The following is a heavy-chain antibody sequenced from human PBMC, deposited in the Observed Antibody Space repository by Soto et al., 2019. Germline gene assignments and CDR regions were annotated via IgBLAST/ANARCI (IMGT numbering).Heavy chain of an antibody. D-gene: IGHD3-16*01. Sequence: QVQLVQSGDEVKKPGASVKVSCKASGYIFVNYGIAWVRQAPRQGLEWMGWISPYTGNTHAASKVQGRLTMTTDTSTSPAYMDLGSLTSDDTAVYYCVMVDNYVTPTPQDVWGQGTTVTVSS. CDR2: ISPYTGNT. CDR1: GYIFVNYG. J-gene: IGHJ6*02. V-gene: IGHV1-18*01. CDR3: VMVDNYVTPTPQDV.